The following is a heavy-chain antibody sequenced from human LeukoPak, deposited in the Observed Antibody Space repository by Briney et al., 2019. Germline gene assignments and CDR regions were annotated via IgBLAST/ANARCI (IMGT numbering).Heavy chain of an antibody. Sequence: GGSLRLSCAASEFSVGSNYMTWVRQAPGKGLEWVSSISSSSSYIYYADSVKGRFTISRDNAKNSLYLQMNSLRAEDTAVYYCARANSYGYFDYWGQGTLVTVSS. CDR2: ISSSSSYI. CDR1: EFSVGSNY. D-gene: IGHD5-18*01. J-gene: IGHJ4*02. V-gene: IGHV3-21*01. CDR3: ARANSYGYFDY.